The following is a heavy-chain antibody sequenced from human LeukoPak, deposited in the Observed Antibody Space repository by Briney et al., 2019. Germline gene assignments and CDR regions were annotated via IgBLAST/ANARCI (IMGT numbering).Heavy chain of an antibody. J-gene: IGHJ4*02. V-gene: IGHV1-18*01. CDR1: GYTFTSYG. D-gene: IGHD3-10*01. Sequence: ASVKVSCTASGYTFTSYGISWVRQAPGQGLEWMGWISAYNGNTNYAQKLQGRVTMTTDTSTSTAYMELRSLRSDDTAVYYCARGDPLQLITMVRGVPLDYWGQGTLVTVSS. CDR3: ARGDPLQLITMVRGVPLDY. CDR2: ISAYNGNT.